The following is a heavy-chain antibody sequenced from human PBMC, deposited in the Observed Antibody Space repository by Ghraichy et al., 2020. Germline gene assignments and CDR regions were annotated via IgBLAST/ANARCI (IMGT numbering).Heavy chain of an antibody. Sequence: ASVKVSCKVSGYTLTELSMHWVRQAPGKGLEWMGGFDPEDGETIYAQKFQGRVTMTEDTSTDTAYMELSSLRSEDTAVYYCATDPLSINFDTSGGVDYWGQGTLVTVCS. CDR1: GYTLTELS. J-gene: IGHJ4*02. CDR2: FDPEDGET. V-gene: IGHV1-24*01. CDR3: ATDPLSINFDTSGGVDY. D-gene: IGHD3-22*01.